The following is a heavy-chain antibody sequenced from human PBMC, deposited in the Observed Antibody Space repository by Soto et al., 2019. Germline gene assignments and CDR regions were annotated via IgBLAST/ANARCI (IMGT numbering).Heavy chain of an antibody. CDR3: ARDRAGGWKYYYYMDV. J-gene: IGHJ6*03. D-gene: IGHD2-15*01. CDR2: IIPILGIA. V-gene: IGHV1-69*10. CDR1: GYTFTSYG. Sequence: GASVKVSCKASGYTFTSYGISWVRQAPGQGLEWMGWIIPILGIANYAQKFQGRVTITADKSTSTAYMELSSLRSEDTAVYYCARDRAGGWKYYYYMDVWGKGTTVTVSS.